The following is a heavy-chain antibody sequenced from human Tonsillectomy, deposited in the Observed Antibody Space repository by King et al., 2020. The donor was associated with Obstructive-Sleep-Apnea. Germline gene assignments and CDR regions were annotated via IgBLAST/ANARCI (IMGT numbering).Heavy chain of an antibody. CDR2: INSDGSSA. Sequence: VQLVESGGGLVQPGESLRLSCAASGFTFSSFWMHWVRQAPGKGLVWVSRINSDGSSATYADSVKGRFTISRDIAKNTLFLQMNSLRAEDTAVYYCASGGWLGFDYWGQGTLVTVSS. CDR3: ASGGWLGFDY. V-gene: IGHV3-74*01. CDR1: GFTFSSFW. D-gene: IGHD6-19*01. J-gene: IGHJ4*02.